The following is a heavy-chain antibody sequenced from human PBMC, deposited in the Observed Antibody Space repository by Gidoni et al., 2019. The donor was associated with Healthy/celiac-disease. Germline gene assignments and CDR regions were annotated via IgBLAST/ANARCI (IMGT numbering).Heavy chain of an antibody. J-gene: IGHJ4*02. CDR3: ARDTTYDFWSGSLGDY. V-gene: IGHV1-18*01. CDR2: ISAYNCNT. Sequence: PGQGLEWMGWISAYNCNTNYAQKLQGRVTMTTDTSTSTAYMELRSLRSDDTAVYYCARDTTYDFWSGSLGDYWGQGTLVTVSS. D-gene: IGHD3-3*01.